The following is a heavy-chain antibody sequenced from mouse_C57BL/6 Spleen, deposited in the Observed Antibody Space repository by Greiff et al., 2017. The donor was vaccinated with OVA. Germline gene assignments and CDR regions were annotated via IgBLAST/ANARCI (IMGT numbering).Heavy chain of an antibody. J-gene: IGHJ4*01. CDR3: ARSKDYDRRDYYAMDY. CDR2: INSNYGTT. V-gene: IGHV1-39*01. D-gene: IGHD2-4*01. Sequence: SQLQQSGPELVKPGASVKISCKASGYSFTDYNMNWVKQSNGKSLEWIGVINSNYGTTSYNQKFKGKATLTVDQSSSTAYMQLNSLTSEDSAVYYCARSKDYDRRDYYAMDYWGQGTSVTVSS. CDR1: GYSFTDYN.